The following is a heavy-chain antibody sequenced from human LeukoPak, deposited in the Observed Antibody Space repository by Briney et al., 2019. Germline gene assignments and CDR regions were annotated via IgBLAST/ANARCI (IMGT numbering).Heavy chain of an antibody. CDR1: GFPFTIHD. V-gene: IGHV3-7*01. CDR2: IKEDGSQK. D-gene: IGHD7-27*01. J-gene: IGHJ6*02. Sequence: GGSLRLSCAASGFPFTIHDMSWVRQATGKGLEGVADIKEDGSQKDYVDSVKGRFNISRDNDKNSLYLQTDSLRGEDTAVYYCATYSNWVAGDVWGQGTTVSVSS. CDR3: ATYSNWVAGDV.